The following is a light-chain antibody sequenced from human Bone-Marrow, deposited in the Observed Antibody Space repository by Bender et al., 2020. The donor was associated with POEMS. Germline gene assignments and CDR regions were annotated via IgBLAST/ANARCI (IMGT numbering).Light chain of an antibody. V-gene: IGLV1-40*01. CDR1: SSNTGSGYD. Sequence: QSVLTQPPSVSGAPGQRVTISCTGSSSNTGSGYDINWYQHLPGTAPRLLIYGNTNRPSGVPDRFSGSKSGTSVSLAITGLQAEDEADYFCQSYDSSLSGWVFGGGTKLTVL. CDR2: GNT. CDR3: QSYDSSLSGWV. J-gene: IGLJ3*02.